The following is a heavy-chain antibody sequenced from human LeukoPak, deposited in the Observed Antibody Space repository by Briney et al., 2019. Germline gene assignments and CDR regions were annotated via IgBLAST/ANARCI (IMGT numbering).Heavy chain of an antibody. CDR2: IYHTGST. Sequence: SQTLSLTCAVYIGSIRSGGYSWSWIRQSPGKGLEWIGYIYHTGSTSYNPSLKSRVTMSVDRSKNQFSLKLTSVTGADTAVYFCARGGLTVNDAFDVWGQGTMVTVSS. CDR3: ARGGLTVNDAFDV. J-gene: IGHJ3*01. D-gene: IGHD1-14*01. CDR1: IGSIRSGGYS. V-gene: IGHV4-30-2*06.